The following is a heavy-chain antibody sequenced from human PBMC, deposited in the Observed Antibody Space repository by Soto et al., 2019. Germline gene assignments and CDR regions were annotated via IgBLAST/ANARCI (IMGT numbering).Heavy chain of an antibody. CDR1: GLTVSGQKY. D-gene: IGHD1-1*01. CDR2: LYDVDGS. CDR3: ASWHEREHAYDV. Sequence: DVQLVESGGGLIQPGESPRLSCAAFGLTVSGQKYVAWVRQAPGKGLEWVSALYDVDGSFYADSVKGRFTTSSDSSKTTVYLQMNGLRPDDTAVYYCASWHEREHAYDVWGQGTTVTVSS. V-gene: IGHV3-53*01. J-gene: IGHJ3*01.